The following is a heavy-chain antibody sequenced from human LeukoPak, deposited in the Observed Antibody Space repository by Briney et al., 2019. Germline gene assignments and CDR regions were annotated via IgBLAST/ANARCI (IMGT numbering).Heavy chain of an antibody. CDR3: ARGERAYNRRDAFGI. D-gene: IGHD5-18*01. Sequence: SETLSLTCTVSGGSISSSSYYWGWIRQPPGKGLEWIGSIYYSGSTYYNPSLKSRVTISVDTSKNQFSLKLSSVTAADTAVYYCARGERAYNRRDAFGIWGQGTMVTVSS. J-gene: IGHJ3*02. CDR2: IYYSGST. CDR1: GGSISSSSYY. V-gene: IGHV4-39*07.